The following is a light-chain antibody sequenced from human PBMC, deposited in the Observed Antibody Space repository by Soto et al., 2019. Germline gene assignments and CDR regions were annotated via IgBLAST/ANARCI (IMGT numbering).Light chain of an antibody. CDR3: SSYTSSSTDV. J-gene: IGLJ1*01. V-gene: IGLV2-14*01. Sequence: QSVLTQPASVSGSPGQSITISCTGTSSDVGGYNYVSWYQQHPGKAPKLMIYEVSNRPIGVSNRFSGSKSGNTASLTISGLQAEDEADYYCSSYTSSSTDVFGTGTKLTVL. CDR2: EVS. CDR1: SSDVGGYNY.